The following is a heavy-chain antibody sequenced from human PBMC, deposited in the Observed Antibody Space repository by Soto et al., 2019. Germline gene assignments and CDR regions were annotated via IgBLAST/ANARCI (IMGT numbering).Heavy chain of an antibody. CDR1: GFTFSSYA. CDR3: ASERYCSSTSCYAGPDY. J-gene: IGHJ4*02. V-gene: IGHV3-64*01. Sequence: GGSLSLSCAASGFTFSSYAMHWVRQAPGKGLEYVSAISSNGGSTCYANSVKGRFTISRDNSKNTLYLQMGSLRAEDMAVYYCASERYCSSTSCYAGPDYWGQGTLVTVSS. CDR2: ISSNGGST. D-gene: IGHD2-2*01.